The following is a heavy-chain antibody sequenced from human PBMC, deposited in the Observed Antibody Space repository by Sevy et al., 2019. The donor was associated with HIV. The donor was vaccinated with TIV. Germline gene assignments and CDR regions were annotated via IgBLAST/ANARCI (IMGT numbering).Heavy chain of an antibody. CDR3: ARAGGAVAGFADDAFDI. V-gene: IGHV3-21*01. D-gene: IGHD6-19*01. CDR1: GFTFSSYS. Sequence: GGSLGLSCAASGFTFSSYSMNWVRQAPGKGLEWVSSISSSSSYIYYADSVKGRFTISRDNAKNSLYLQMNSLRAEDTAVYYCARAGGAVAGFADDAFDIWGQGTMVTVSS. CDR2: ISSSSSYI. J-gene: IGHJ3*02.